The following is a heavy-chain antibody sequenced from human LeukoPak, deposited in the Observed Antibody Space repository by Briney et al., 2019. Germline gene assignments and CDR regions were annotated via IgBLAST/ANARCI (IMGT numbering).Heavy chain of an antibody. CDR3: ARGSGMERRRWFDP. Sequence: PSETLSLTCTVSGGSISSGGYYWSWIRQPPGKGLEWIGYIYHSGSTYYNPSLKSRVTISVDRSKNQFSLKLSSVTAADTAVYYCARGSGMERRRWFDPWGQGTLVTVSS. CDR1: GGSISSGGYY. J-gene: IGHJ5*02. V-gene: IGHV4-30-2*01. CDR2: IYHSGST. D-gene: IGHD1-1*01.